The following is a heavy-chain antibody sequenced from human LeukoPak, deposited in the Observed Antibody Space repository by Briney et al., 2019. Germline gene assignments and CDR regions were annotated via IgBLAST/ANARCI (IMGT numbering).Heavy chain of an antibody. J-gene: IGHJ6*03. CDR1: GGSFSGYY. D-gene: IGHD2-8*01. Sequence: SETLSLTRAVYGGSFSGYYWSWIRQPPGKGLEWIGEINHSGSTNYNPSLKSRVTISVDTSKNQFSLKLSSVTAADTAVYYCARGLSRYYYYMDVWGKGTTVTVSS. CDR2: INHSGST. V-gene: IGHV4-34*01. CDR3: ARGLSRYYYYMDV.